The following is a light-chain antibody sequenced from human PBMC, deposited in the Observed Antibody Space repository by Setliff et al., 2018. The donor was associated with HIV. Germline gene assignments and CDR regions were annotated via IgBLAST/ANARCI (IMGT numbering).Light chain of an antibody. CDR2: NTN. J-gene: IGLJ1*01. V-gene: IGLV7-43*01. Sequence: QAVVTQEPSLTVSPGGTVTLTCASSTGAVTSGYYPNWFQQKPGQAPRALIYNTNNKHPWTPARFSGSLLGGKADLTLSGVQPEDEADYYCLLYSAGTYVFGTGTKVTVL. CDR1: TGAVTSGYY. CDR3: LLYSAGTYV.